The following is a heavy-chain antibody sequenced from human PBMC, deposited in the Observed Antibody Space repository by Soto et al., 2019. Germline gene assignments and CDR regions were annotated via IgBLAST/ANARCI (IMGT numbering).Heavy chain of an antibody. D-gene: IGHD2-15*01. V-gene: IGHV3-72*01. CDR3: TRGLLGRAPSSTLHGMDG. Sequence: EVQLVESGGGLVQPGGSLRLSCAASGFTFSDHYMDWVRQAPGKGLEWVARSRNRVNSHTTEYAASVKGRFTISRDESKSSLYPQINSLKIEDTAGYYCTRGLLGRAPSSTLHGMDGWGQGTTVTVSS. J-gene: IGHJ6*01. CDR2: SRNRVNSHTT. CDR1: GFTFSDHY.